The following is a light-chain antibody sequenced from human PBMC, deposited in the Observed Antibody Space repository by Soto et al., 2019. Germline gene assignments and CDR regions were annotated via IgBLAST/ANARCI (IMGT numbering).Light chain of an antibody. V-gene: IGLV1-44*01. CDR1: SSNIGTNT. CDR3: ATWDDRLNGYV. CDR2: GNN. Sequence: QSVLTQPPSASGTPGQRVTISCSGRSSNIGTNTVSWYQQFPGTAPKLLIYGNNQRPSGVPDRFSGSKSGTSASLAISGLQSEDEADYYCATWDDRLNGYVFGTGTKLTVL. J-gene: IGLJ1*01.